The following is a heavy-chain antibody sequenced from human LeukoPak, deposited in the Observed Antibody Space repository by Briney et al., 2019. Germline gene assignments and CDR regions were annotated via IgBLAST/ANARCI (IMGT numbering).Heavy chain of an antibody. D-gene: IGHD3-3*01. J-gene: IGHJ6*02. Sequence: ASVTVSCKASGYTFTSYYMHWVRQAPGQGIEWMGIINPSGGSTSYAQKFQGRVTMTRDTSTSTVYMELSSLRSEDTAVYYCAREIYYDFWSGYPYYYYGMDVWGQGTTVTVSS. CDR1: GYTFTSYY. CDR2: INPSGGST. CDR3: AREIYYDFWSGYPYYYYGMDV. V-gene: IGHV1-46*01.